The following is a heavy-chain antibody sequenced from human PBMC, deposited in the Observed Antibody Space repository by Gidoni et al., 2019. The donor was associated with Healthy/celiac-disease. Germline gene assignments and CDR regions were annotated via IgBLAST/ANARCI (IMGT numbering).Heavy chain of an antibody. CDR3: ASLDTAMVIFDY. Sequence: YYNPSLKSRVTISVDTSKNQFSLKLSSVTAADTAVYYCASLDTAMVIFDYWGQGTLVTVSS. J-gene: IGHJ4*02. V-gene: IGHV4-39*01. D-gene: IGHD5-18*01.